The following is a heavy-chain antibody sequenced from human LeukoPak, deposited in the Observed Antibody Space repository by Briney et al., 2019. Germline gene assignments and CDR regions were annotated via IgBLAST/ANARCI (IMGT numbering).Heavy chain of an antibody. D-gene: IGHD1-14*01. V-gene: IGHV3-7*01. CDR2: IKQDGSEK. CDR3: VGYRDVEYDY. J-gene: IGHJ4*02. CDR1: GFTFSSHW. Sequence: GGSLRLSCAGSGFTFSSHWMTWVRQAPGKGLECVANIKQDGSEKYYVDSVKGRFTISRDNAKSSLYLEMSSLRAEDTAVYYCVGYRDVEYDYWGQGTLVTVSS.